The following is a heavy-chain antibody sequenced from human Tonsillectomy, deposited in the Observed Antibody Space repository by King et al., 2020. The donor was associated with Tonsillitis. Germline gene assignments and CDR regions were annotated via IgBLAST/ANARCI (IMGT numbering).Heavy chain of an antibody. V-gene: IGHV3-30*18. J-gene: IGHJ4*02. CDR3: AKDRRCHSSYYDSRGYFYGLNN. D-gene: IGHD3-22*01. Sequence: VQLVESGGGVVQPGRSLRLSCAASGFTFSRYGMHWVRQAPGKGLEWVAVIAYDGSNYYYADSVKGRFTISRDNSNNTVYLQLTSLRAEDTAVYYCAKDRRCHSSYYDSRGYFYGLNNWGQGTLVTVSS. CDR1: GFTFSRYG. CDR2: IAYDGSNY.